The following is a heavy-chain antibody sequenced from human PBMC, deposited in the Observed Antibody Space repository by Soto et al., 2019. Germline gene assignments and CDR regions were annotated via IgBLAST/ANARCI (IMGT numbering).Heavy chain of an antibody. V-gene: IGHV4-31*03. D-gene: IGHD3-22*01. CDR1: GGSISSGDYY. CDR3: AREYYYDSGGYYVYS. CDR2: LYYTGST. J-gene: IGHJ4*02. Sequence: SETLSLTCTVSGGSISSGDYYWSWIRQHPGKGLEWIGYLYYTGSTYYNPSLRSRLTISADTSKNQFSLKLSSVTAADTAVYYCAREYYYDSGGYYVYSWGQGTLVTVSS.